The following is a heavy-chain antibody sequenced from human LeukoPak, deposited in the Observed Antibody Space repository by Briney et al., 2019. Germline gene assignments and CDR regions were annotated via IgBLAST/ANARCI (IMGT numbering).Heavy chain of an antibody. CDR1: GYSFISYW. V-gene: IGHV5-51*01. CDR3: ARHVRAGGSGAQFDY. D-gene: IGHD3-10*01. CDR2: IYPGDSDT. Sequence: GESLKISCTSSGYSFISYWILEWMGIIYPGDSDTRYSPSFQGQVTISADKSVSTAYLQWNSLKASDTAMYYCARHVRAGGSGAQFDYWGQGTLVTVSS. J-gene: IGHJ4*02.